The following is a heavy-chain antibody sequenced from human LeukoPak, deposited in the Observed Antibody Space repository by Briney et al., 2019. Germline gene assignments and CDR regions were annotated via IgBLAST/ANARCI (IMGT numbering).Heavy chain of an antibody. D-gene: IGHD4-11*01. CDR2: IYSGGST. CDR3: ASRATVTTDRFWFDP. J-gene: IGHJ5*02. Sequence: PGGSLRLSCAASGFTVSTNYMSWVRQTPGKGLEWVSVIYSGGSTYYADSVKGRFAISRDNSKNTLYLQMNSLRDEDTAVYYCASRATVTTDRFWFDPWGQGTLVTVSS. CDR1: GFTVSTNY. V-gene: IGHV3-53*01.